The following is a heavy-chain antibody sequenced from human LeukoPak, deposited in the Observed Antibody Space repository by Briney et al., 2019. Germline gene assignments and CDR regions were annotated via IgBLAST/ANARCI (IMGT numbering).Heavy chain of an antibody. Sequence: GGSLRLSCAASGFTVSSNYMSWVRQAPGKGLEWVSVIYSGGSTYYADSVKSRFTISRDNSKNTLYLQMNSLRAEDTAVYYCARLTAGVSGAFDIWGQGTMVTVSS. CDR1: GFTVSSNY. J-gene: IGHJ3*02. CDR2: IYSGGST. CDR3: ARLTAGVSGAFDI. D-gene: IGHD3-10*01. V-gene: IGHV3-66*04.